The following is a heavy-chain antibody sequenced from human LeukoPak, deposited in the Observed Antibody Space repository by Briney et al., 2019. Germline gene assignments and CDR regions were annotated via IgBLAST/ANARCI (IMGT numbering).Heavy chain of an antibody. J-gene: IGHJ3*02. CDR3: ARERYSIEDAFDI. CDR1: GGSISGYY. CDR2: IYYTGTT. Sequence: SETLSLTCTVSGGSISGYYWSWIRQPPGKGLEWIGYIYYTGTTNYNPSLEGRVTISLDTSKDQFSLKLRSVTAADTAVYYCARERYSIEDAFDIWGQGTMVTVSS. V-gene: IGHV4-59*01. D-gene: IGHD6-13*01.